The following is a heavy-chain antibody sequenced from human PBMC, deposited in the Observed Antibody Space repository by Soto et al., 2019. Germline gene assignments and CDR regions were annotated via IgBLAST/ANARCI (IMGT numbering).Heavy chain of an antibody. Sequence: GGSLRLSCAASRFTFSNYWMSWVRQAPGKGLEWGANIKKDGSGRYYVDSVRGRFTISRDNAKNSLFLQMNSLRAEDTAVYYCARDDLDYWGQGILVTVSS. J-gene: IGHJ4*02. CDR2: IKKDGSGR. V-gene: IGHV3-7*01. CDR3: ARDDLDY. CDR1: RFTFSNYW.